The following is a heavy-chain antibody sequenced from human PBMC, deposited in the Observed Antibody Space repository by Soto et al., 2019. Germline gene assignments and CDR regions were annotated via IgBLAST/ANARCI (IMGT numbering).Heavy chain of an antibody. CDR1: GGSFSGYC. CDR3: ARAAQAFDI. V-gene: IGHV4-34*01. Sequence: SETLSLTCAVYGGSFSGYCWSWIRQPPGKGLEWIGEINHSGSTNYNPSLKSRVTISVDTSKNQFSLKLSSVTAADTAVYYCARAAQAFDIWGQGTMVTVSS. CDR2: INHSGST. J-gene: IGHJ3*02.